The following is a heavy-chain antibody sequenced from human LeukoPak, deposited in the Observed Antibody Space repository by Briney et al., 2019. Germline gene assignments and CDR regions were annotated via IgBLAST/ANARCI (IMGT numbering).Heavy chain of an antibody. CDR2: ISAGSEDS. V-gene: IGHV3-23*01. J-gene: IGHJ6*02. Sequence: GGSLRLSCTASGFTFGGYAMSWVRQAPGKGLEWVSSISAGSEDSYYADSVKGRFTISRDNSKSTLYLQMNSLRADDTAVYYCARTIAQYSNTWLYFYYGLDVWGQGTTVTVSS. D-gene: IGHD1-7*01. CDR1: GFTFGGYA. CDR3: ARTIAQYSNTWLYFYYGLDV.